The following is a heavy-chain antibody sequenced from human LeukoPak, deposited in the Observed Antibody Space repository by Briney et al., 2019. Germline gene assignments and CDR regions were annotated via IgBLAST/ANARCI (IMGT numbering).Heavy chain of an antibody. CDR1: RFTVSNYG. V-gene: IGHV3-30*02. CDR3: AKDGELHDFWSVYYKKYYYYMDV. J-gene: IGHJ6*03. D-gene: IGHD3-3*01. Sequence: GGSLRLSCTASRFTVSNYGMHWVRQAPGEGLQWVAFIQSTGIKTYYADSVRGRFTISRDNPKNTLYLQMNSLRAEDTAVYYCAKDGELHDFWSVYYKKYYYYMDVWGKGTTVTVSS. CDR2: IQSTGIKT.